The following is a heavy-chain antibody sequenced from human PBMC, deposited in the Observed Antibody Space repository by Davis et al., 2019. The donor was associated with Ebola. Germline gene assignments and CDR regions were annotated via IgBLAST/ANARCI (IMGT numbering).Heavy chain of an antibody. CDR1: GFTFSSYA. CDR2: ISGSGGST. Sequence: GESLKISCAASGFTFSSYAMSWVRQAPGKGLEWVSAISGSGGSTYYADSVKGRFTISRDNSKNTLYLQMNSLRAEDTAVYYCAKDRPSYYGDPVWFDPWGQGTLVTVSS. CDR3: AKDRPSYYGDPVWFDP. D-gene: IGHD4-17*01. V-gene: IGHV3-23*01. J-gene: IGHJ5*02.